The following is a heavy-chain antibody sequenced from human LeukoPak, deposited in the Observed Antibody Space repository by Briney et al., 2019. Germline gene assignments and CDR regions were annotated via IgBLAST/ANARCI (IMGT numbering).Heavy chain of an antibody. D-gene: IGHD3-16*01. CDR1: GFTFDDYA. V-gene: IGHV3-9*01. J-gene: IGHJ4*02. CDR3: VMRATKGNFDY. CDR2: ISWNSGSI. Sequence: GGSLRLSCAASGFTFDDYAMHWVRQAPGKGLEWVSGISWNSGSIGYADSVKGRFTISRDNAKNSLYLQMNSLRAEDTALYYCVMRATKGNFDYWGQGTLVTVSS.